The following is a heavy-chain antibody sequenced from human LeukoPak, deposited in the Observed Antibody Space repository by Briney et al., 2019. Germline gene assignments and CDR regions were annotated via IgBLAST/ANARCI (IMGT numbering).Heavy chain of an antibody. CDR1: GGTFSSYA. D-gene: IGHD3-3*01. CDR3: ARVGLHDFWSGYSFDY. V-gene: IGHV1-69*04. Sequence: GASVKVSCKASGGTFSSYAISWVRQAPGQGLEWMGRIIPILGIANYAQKFQGRVTITADKSTSTAYMELSSLRSEDTAVYYCARVGLHDFWSGYSFDYWGQGTLVTVSS. J-gene: IGHJ4*02. CDR2: IIPILGIA.